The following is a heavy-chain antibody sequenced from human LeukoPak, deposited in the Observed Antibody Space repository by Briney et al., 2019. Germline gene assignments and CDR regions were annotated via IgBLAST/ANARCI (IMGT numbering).Heavy chain of an antibody. CDR2: ISSSGSTI. V-gene: IGHV3-11*01. Sequence: GGSLRLSCAASGFTFSDYYMSSIRQAPGKGLEWVSYISSSGSTIYYADSVKGRFTISRDNAKNSLYLQMNSLRAEDTAVYYCARDRYYDSSGYWNYWGQGTLVTVSS. J-gene: IGHJ4*02. CDR3: ARDRYYDSSGYWNY. D-gene: IGHD3-22*01. CDR1: GFTFSDYY.